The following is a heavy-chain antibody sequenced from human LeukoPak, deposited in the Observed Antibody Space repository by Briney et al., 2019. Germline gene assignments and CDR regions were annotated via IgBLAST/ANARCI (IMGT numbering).Heavy chain of an antibody. CDR2: INPNSGGT. CDR3: ARDSTPAAEYCSSTSCYFGDNWFDP. V-gene: IGHV1-2*02. CDR1: GYTFTGYY. Sequence: ASVKVSCNASGYTFTGYYMHWVRQAPGQGLEWMGWINPNSGGTNYAQKFQGRVTMTRDTSISTAYMELSRLRSDDTAVYYCARDSTPAAEYCSSTSCYFGDNWFDPWGQGTLVTVSS. D-gene: IGHD2-2*01. J-gene: IGHJ5*02.